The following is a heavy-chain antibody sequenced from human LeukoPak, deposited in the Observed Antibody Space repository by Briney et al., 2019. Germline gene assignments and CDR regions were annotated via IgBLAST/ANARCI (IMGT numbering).Heavy chain of an antibody. CDR3: AKGVYYDSSGYYVGGSHWYFDL. V-gene: IGHV4-38-2*02. CDR1: GYSISSGYY. J-gene: IGHJ2*01. D-gene: IGHD3-22*01. Sequence: SETLSLTCTVSGYSISSGYYWGWIRQPPGKGLEWIGSIYHSGSTYYNPSLKSRVTISVDTSKNQFSLKLSSVTAADTAVYYCAKGVYYDSSGYYVGGSHWYFDLWGRGTLVTVSS. CDR2: IYHSGST.